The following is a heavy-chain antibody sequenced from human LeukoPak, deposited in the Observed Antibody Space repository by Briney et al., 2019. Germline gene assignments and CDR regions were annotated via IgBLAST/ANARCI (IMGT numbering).Heavy chain of an antibody. CDR2: ISSNGGST. CDR1: GFTFSSYA. J-gene: IGHJ4*02. D-gene: IGHD5-18*01. CDR3: VKEGAAMVMGFDY. Sequence: GGSPRLSCSASGFTFSSYAMHWVRQAPGKGLEYVSAISSNGGSTYYADSVKGRFTISRDNSKNTLYLQMSSLRAEDTAVYYCVKEGAAMVMGFDYWGQGTLVTVSS. V-gene: IGHV3-64D*06.